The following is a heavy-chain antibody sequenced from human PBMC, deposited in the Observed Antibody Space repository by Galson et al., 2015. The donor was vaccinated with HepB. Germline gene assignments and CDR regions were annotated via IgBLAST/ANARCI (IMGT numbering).Heavy chain of an antibody. CDR2: IRSKANNYAT. CDR1: GFTFSGSA. CDR3: TRLGDFSGYSSR. Sequence: SLRLSCAASGFTFSGSAIHWVRHASGKGPEWVGRIRSKANNYATSYVPSLQGRFTISRDDSKNMAYLHMKSLKTEDTAVYYCTRLGDFSGYSSRWGQGTQVTVSS. V-gene: IGHV3-73*01. J-gene: IGHJ4*02. D-gene: IGHD6-19*01.